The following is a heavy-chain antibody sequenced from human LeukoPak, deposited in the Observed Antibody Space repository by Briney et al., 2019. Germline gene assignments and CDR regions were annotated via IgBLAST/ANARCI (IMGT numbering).Heavy chain of an antibody. CDR1: NYTFTNYG. J-gene: IGHJ4*02. V-gene: IGHV1-18*01. CDR3: ARGSRSVTPKFDY. Sequence: ASVKVSCKASNYTFTNYGISWVRQAPGQGLEWMGWISTYNGNRNYAQNFQGRVTMTADTSTSTAYMELRSLRSDDTAVYYCARGSRSVTPKFDYWGQGTLVSVSS. D-gene: IGHD4-17*01. CDR2: ISTYNGNR.